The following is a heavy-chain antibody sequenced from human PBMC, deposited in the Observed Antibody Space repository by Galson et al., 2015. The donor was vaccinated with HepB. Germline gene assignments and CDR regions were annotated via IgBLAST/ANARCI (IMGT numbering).Heavy chain of an antibody. D-gene: IGHD3-16*01. CDR2: ISGSGGST. V-gene: IGHV3-23*01. J-gene: IGHJ4*02. CDR3: AKARGDYVWGSYPSAFDY. Sequence: SLRLSCAASGFTFSSYAMSWVRQAPGKGLEWVSAISGSGGSTYYADSVKGRFTISRDNSKNTLYLQMNSLRAEDTAVYYCAKARGDYVWGSYPSAFDYWGQGTLVTVSS. CDR1: GFTFSSYA.